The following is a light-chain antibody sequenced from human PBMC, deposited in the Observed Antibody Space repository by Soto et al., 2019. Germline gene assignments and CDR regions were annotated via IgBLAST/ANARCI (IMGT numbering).Light chain of an antibody. J-gene: IGLJ2*01. CDR1: SSNIKTNG. V-gene: IGLV1-44*01. Sequence: QSVLTQPPSASGTPGQRVTISCSGGSSNIKTNGVSWYQQVPGAAPKLLIYSNNQRPSGAPDRCTGSKSGTSASLAIAGLQSEDEATYYCATWDDSLNGLIFGGGTKLTVL. CDR2: SNN. CDR3: ATWDDSLNGLI.